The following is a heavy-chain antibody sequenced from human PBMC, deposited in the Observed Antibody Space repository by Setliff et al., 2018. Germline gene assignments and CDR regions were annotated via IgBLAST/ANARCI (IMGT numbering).Heavy chain of an antibody. J-gene: IGHJ6*01. CDR1: GYSFTSYG. CDR2: ISADNGQT. Sequence: GASVKVSCKTSGYSFTSYGISWVRQAPGQGLEWMGWISADNGQTRNVQSFQGRVTMTTDTTTSTAYMELRSLRSDDTAVYYCARERAYDGINYYGMDVWGQGTTVTSPQ. CDR3: ARERAYDGINYYGMDV. V-gene: IGHV1-18*01. D-gene: IGHD3-22*01.